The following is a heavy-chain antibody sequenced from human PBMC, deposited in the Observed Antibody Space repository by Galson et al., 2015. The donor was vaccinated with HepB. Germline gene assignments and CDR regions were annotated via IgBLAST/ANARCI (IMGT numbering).Heavy chain of an antibody. Sequence: SVKVSCKASGGTFSSYAISWVRQAPGQGLEWMGGIIPIFGTANYAQKFQGRVTITADESTSTAYMEPSSLRSEDTAVYYCAISSYYDSSGYYSAWFDYWGQGTLVTVSS. CDR3: AISSYYDSSGYYSAWFDY. D-gene: IGHD3-22*01. CDR2: IIPIFGTA. V-gene: IGHV1-69*13. CDR1: GGTFSSYA. J-gene: IGHJ4*02.